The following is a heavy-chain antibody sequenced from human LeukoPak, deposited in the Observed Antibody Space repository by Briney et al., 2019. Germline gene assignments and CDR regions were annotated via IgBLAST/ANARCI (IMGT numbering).Heavy chain of an antibody. CDR2: ISSSSSYI. CDR1: GFTFSNYA. D-gene: IGHD3-16*01. V-gene: IGHV3-21*01. J-gene: IGHJ4*02. CDR3: ARLIEYYFDY. Sequence: GGSLRLSCAASGFTFSNYAMSWVRQAPGKGLEWVSSISSSSSYIYYADSVKGRFTISRDNAKNSLYLQMNSLRAEDTAVYYCARLIEYYFDYWGQGTLVTVSS.